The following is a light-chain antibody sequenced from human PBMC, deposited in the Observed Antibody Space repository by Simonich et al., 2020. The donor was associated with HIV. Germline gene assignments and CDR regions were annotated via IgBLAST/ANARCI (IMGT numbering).Light chain of an antibody. V-gene: IGLV2-11*01. Sequence: QSALTQPASVSGSPGQTITISCTGTISDVGGYKYVSWYQHHPGKAPKLMLYDVSKRPSGVPDRCSGSKSGNTASLTISGLQAEDEAEYYCCSYAGSYTLVFGGGTKLTVL. J-gene: IGLJ2*01. CDR2: DVS. CDR3: CSYAGSYTLV. CDR1: ISDVGGYKY.